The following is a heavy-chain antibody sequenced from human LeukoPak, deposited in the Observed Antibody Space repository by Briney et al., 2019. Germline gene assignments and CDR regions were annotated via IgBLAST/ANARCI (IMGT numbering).Heavy chain of an antibody. CDR3: ARDVPSGHDFWSGPHYYYYMDV. CDR1: GGTFSSYA. J-gene: IGHJ6*03. V-gene: IGHV1-69*06. CDR2: IIPIFGTA. Sequence: ASVKVSCKASGGTFSSYAISWVRQAPGQGLEWMGRIIPIFGTANCAQKFQGRVTITADKSTSTAYMELSSLRSEDTAVYYCARDVPSGHDFWSGPHYYYYMDVWGKGTTVTVSS. D-gene: IGHD3-3*01.